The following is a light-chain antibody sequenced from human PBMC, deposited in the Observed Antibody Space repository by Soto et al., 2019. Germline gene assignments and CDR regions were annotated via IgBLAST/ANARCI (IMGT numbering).Light chain of an antibody. CDR3: NSYTTSNTFV. J-gene: IGLJ1*01. V-gene: IGLV2-11*01. Sequence: QSALIQPRSVSGSPGQSVTISCTGTSSDVGTYNYVSWYRQHPGKAPKLMISDVSKRPSGVPDRFSGSKSGNTASLTISGLQSEDEADYYCNSYTTSNTFVFGSGTKVTVL. CDR1: SSDVGTYNY. CDR2: DVS.